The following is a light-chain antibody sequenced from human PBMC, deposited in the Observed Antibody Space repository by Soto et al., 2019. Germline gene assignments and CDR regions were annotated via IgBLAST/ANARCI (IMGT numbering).Light chain of an antibody. CDR2: GAS. V-gene: IGKV3-20*01. CDR1: QSVSSSY. Sequence: SPSTLSLSPGERAPPSRRASQSVSSSYLAWYQQKPGQAPRLLIYGASSRATGIPDRFSGSGSGTDFTLTISRLEPEDFAVYYCQQYGSSRWTFGQGTKVDI. J-gene: IGKJ1*01. CDR3: QQYGSSRWT.